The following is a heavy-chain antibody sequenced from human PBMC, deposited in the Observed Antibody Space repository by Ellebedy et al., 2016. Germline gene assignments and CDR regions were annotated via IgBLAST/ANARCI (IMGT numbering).Heavy chain of an antibody. Sequence: ASVKVSCXTSGYTFINYGISWVRQAPGQGLEWMGGSNNRHHAQKFQGRVTMTTDTSTRTAYMELRSLRFDDTAVYYCARDRDYGSFDYWGQGTLVTVSS. D-gene: IGHD4-17*01. V-gene: IGHV1-18*01. CDR3: ARDRDYGSFDY. CDR1: GYTFINYG. J-gene: IGHJ4*02. CDR2: SNNR.